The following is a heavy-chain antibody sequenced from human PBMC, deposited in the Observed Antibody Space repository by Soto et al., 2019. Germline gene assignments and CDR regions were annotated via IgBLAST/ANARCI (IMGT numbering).Heavy chain of an antibody. J-gene: IGHJ4*02. V-gene: IGHV4-30-2*06. CDR2: ISRLDNP. CDR3: ARGAGYDPFDY. D-gene: IGHD5-12*01. CDR1: GGSMRYGGFS. Sequence: SETLSLTCTVSGGSMRYGGFSGSWIRQSPGKGLEWIGYISRLDNPYFHPSFKSRVTMSIDRSRNQFYLNLCFMTAADRAVYYCARGAGYDPFDYWGQGVLVTVSS.